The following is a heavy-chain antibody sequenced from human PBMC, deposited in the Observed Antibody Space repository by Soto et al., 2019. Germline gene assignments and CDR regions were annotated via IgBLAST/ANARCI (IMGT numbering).Heavy chain of an antibody. Sequence: GGSLRLSCAASGFTFSSYGMHWVRQAPGKGLEWVAVIWYDGSNKYYADSVKGRFTISRDNSKNTLYLQMNSLRAEDTAVYYCARSYYGSGSYYLSGYWGQGTLVTVSS. CDR2: IWYDGSNK. J-gene: IGHJ4*02. D-gene: IGHD3-10*01. CDR3: ARSYYGSGSYYLSGY. V-gene: IGHV3-33*01. CDR1: GFTFSSYG.